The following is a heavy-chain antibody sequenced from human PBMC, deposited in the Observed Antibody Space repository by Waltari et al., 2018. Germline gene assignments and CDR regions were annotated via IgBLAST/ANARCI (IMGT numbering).Heavy chain of an antibody. CDR1: GFSLSTSGVG. J-gene: IGHJ5*02. CDR2: IYWDDDK. D-gene: IGHD3-10*01. V-gene: IGHV2-5*02. Sequence: QITLKESGPTLVKPTQTLTLTCTFYGFSLSTSGVGVGWIRQPPGKALEWLALIYWDDDKRYSPSLKSRLTITKDTSKNQVVLTMTNMDPVDTATYYCAHSLAPFYGSGKGNWFDPWGQGTLVTVSS. CDR3: AHSLAPFYGSGKGNWFDP.